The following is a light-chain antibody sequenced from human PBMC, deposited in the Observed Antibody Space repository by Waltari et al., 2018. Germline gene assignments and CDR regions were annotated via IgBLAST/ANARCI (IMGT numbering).Light chain of an antibody. Sequence: QSGLTQPASVSGSPGQSITVPCAATSSDIGAFNLLSWYPQRPGKAPELLVYDVSHRPSGASTRFSGSKSDNTAALTISELQAEGEAVYYCSSFSSSTAGIFGGGTEVTVL. J-gene: IGLJ2*01. CDR2: DVS. CDR3: SSFSSSTAGI. CDR1: SSDIGAFNL. V-gene: IGLV2-14*01.